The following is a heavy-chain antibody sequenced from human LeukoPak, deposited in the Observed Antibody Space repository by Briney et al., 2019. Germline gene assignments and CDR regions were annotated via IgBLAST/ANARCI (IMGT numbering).Heavy chain of an antibody. CDR1: GFTFSSYG. CDR2: ISYDGSNK. CDR3: AKDLLLWFGELAPDY. D-gene: IGHD3-10*01. V-gene: IGHV3-30*18. J-gene: IGHJ4*02. Sequence: GGSLRLSCAASGFTFSSYGMHWVRQAPGKGLEWVAVISYDGSNKYYADSVKGRFTISRDNSKNTLYLQMNSLRAEDTAVYYCAKDLLLWFGELAPDYWGQGTLVTVSS.